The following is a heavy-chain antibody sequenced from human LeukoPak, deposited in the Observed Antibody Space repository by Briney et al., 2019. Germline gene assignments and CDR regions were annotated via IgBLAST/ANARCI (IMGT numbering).Heavy chain of an antibody. CDR3: ARQVAYYDFWSGYHTGSYFDY. V-gene: IGHV4-59*01. CDR1: GGSISGYY. J-gene: IGHJ4*02. CDR2: IYYSGST. Sequence: SETLSLTCTVSGGSISGYYWSWIRQPPGKGLEWIGYIYYSGSTNYNPSLKSRVTISVDTSKNQFSLKLSSVTAADTAVYYCARQVAYYDFWSGYHTGSYFDYWGQGTLVTVSS. D-gene: IGHD3-3*01.